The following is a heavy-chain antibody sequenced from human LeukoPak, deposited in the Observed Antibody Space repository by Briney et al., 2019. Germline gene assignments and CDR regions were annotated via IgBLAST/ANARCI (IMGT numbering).Heavy chain of an antibody. D-gene: IGHD3-10*01. J-gene: IGHJ4*02. V-gene: IGHV4-59*08. CDR1: GGSISSYY. CDR2: IYDSGTT. CDR3: ARRSTMVRGIVAWSYFDY. Sequence: SETLSLTCTVSGGSISSYYWSWIRQPPGKGLEWIGYIYDSGTTNYNPSLKSRVTISVDASKNQFSLKVSSVTAADTAVYYCARRSTMVRGIVAWSYFDYWGQGTLVTVSS.